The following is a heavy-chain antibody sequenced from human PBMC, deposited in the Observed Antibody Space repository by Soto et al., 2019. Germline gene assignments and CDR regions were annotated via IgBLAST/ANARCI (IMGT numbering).Heavy chain of an antibody. CDR2: IYYSGST. J-gene: IGHJ4*02. V-gene: IGHV4-39*07. Sequence: SETLSLTCTVSGGSISSSSYYWGWIRQPPGKGLEWIGSIYYSGSTYYNPSLKSRVTISVDTSKNQFSLKLSSATAADTAVYYCARGVYSSSWYYFDYWGQGTLVTVSS. CDR3: ARGVYSSSWYYFDY. D-gene: IGHD6-13*01. CDR1: GGSISSSSYY.